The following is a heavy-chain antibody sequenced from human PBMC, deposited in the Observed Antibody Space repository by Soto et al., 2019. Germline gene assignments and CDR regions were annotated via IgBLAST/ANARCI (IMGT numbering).Heavy chain of an antibody. J-gene: IGHJ6*02. CDR3: ASSYGDYSDRMDV. D-gene: IGHD4-17*01. CDR1: GGSISSYY. V-gene: IGHV4-59*01. CDR2: FYYSGST. Sequence: PSETLSLTCTVSGGSISSYYWSWIRQSPGKGLEWIGHFYYSGSTKYNPSLKSRVTISGDTSKNQFSLKLSSVTAADTAVYYCASSYGDYSDRMDVWGQGTTVIVSS.